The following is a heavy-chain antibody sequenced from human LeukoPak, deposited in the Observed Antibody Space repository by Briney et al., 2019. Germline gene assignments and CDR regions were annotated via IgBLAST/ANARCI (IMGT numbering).Heavy chain of an antibody. J-gene: IGHJ3*02. CDR3: ARGGYGGNSYAFDI. Sequence: PSETLSLTCAVSGDSISSGGYSWSWIRLPPGKGLEWIGYIYRSGSTSYNPSLKSRVTISIDRSKNQFSLKLSSMTAADTAVYYCARGGYGGNSYAFDIWGQGTMVTVSS. CDR2: IYRSGST. V-gene: IGHV4-30-2*01. D-gene: IGHD4-23*01. CDR1: GDSISSGGYS.